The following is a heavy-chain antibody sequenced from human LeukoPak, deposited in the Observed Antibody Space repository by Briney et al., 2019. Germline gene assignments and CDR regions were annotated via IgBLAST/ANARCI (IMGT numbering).Heavy chain of an antibody. D-gene: IGHD1-26*01. J-gene: IGHJ4*02. CDR1: GFTFYDYA. Sequence: SLRLSCAASGFTFYDYAMHWVRQAPGEGLEWVSGISWNRSSIAYADSVKGRFTISRDNAKNSLYLQMISLRAEDTALYYSVRLWGYYFDYWGQGTLVTVSS. V-gene: IGHV3-9*01. CDR2: ISWNRSSI. CDR3: VRLWGYYFDY.